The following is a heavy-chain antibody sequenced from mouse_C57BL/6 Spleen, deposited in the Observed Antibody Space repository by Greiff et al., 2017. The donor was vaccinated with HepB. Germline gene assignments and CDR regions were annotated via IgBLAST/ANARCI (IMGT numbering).Heavy chain of an antibody. CDR1: GYTFPSYW. J-gene: IGHJ4*01. CDR3: ARGFTTVVATPRAMDY. V-gene: IGHV1-50*01. Sequence: QVQLQQPGAELVKPGASVKLSCKASGYTFPSYWLQWVKQRPGQGLEWIGEIDPSDSYTNYNQKFKGKAPLTVDTSSSTAYMQLRSLTSEDSAVYYCARGFTTVVATPRAMDYWGQGTSVTVSS. CDR2: IDPSDSYT. D-gene: IGHD1-1*01.